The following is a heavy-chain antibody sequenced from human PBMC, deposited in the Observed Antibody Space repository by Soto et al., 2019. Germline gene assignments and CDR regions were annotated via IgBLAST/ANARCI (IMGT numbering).Heavy chain of an antibody. D-gene: IGHD3-22*01. J-gene: IGHJ3*02. CDR2: IYYSGST. CDR1: GGSISSGGYY. CDR3: ARVEYYYDSSGYYGDAFDI. V-gene: IGHV4-31*03. Sequence: PSETLSLTCTVSGGSISSGGYYWSWIRQHPGKGLEWIGYIYYSGSTYYNPSLKSRVTISVDTSKNQFSLKLSSVTAADTAVYYCARVEYYYDSSGYYGDAFDIWGQGTMVTVSS.